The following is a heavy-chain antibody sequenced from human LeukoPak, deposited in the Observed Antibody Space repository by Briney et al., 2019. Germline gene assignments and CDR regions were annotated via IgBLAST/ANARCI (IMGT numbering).Heavy chain of an antibody. D-gene: IGHD2-2*01. CDR2: IYYDGST. CDR3: ARDTHCSSTSCYYYFDY. V-gene: IGHV4-39*07. Sequence: PSETLSLTCTVSSGSISSSSYYWGWIRQPPGKGLEWIGNIYYDGSTYYTPSLKSRVTISVDRSKNQFSLKLSSVTAADTAVYYCARDTHCSSTSCYYYFDYWGQGTLVTVSS. CDR1: SGSISSSSYY. J-gene: IGHJ4*02.